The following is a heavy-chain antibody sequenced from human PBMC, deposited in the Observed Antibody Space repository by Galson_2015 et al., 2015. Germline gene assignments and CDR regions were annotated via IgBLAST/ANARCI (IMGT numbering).Heavy chain of an antibody. CDR1: GFTFSSYA. CDR3: AKDAYSSGRYDY. D-gene: IGHD6-19*01. CDR2: ISGSGGST. V-gene: IGHV3-23*01. J-gene: IGHJ4*02. Sequence: SLRLSCAASGFTFSSYAMSWVRQAPGKGLEWVSGISGSGGSTYYADSVKGRFTISRDNSKNTLYLQMNSLRAEDTAVYYCAKDAYSSGRYDYWGQGTLVTVSS.